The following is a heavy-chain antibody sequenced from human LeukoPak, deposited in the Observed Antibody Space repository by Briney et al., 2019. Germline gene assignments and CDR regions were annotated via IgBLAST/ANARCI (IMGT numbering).Heavy chain of an antibody. Sequence: GASVKVSCKASGGTFSSYAISRVRQAPGQGLEWMGGIIPIFGTANYAQKFQGRVTITADKSTSTAYMELSSLRSEDTAVYYCARTVPRRLDTAMVVRGWFDPWGQGTLVTVSS. D-gene: IGHD5-18*01. CDR2: IIPIFGTA. J-gene: IGHJ5*02. CDR1: GGTFSSYA. V-gene: IGHV1-69*06. CDR3: ARTVPRRLDTAMVVRGWFDP.